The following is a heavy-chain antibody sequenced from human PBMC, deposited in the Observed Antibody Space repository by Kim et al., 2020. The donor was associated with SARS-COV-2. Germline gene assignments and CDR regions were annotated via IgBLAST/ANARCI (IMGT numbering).Heavy chain of an antibody. J-gene: IGHJ4*03. V-gene: IGHV4-59*08. Sequence: SETLSLTCTVSGVSISSYYWSWVRQPPGKGLEHIGCLSSTGSTSYSPSLKSRFTISLDTSKNTFSLRLTSVTAADTAVYYCTRHCDEFHFSSVRYFDFWG. CDR2: LSSTGST. CDR3: TRHCDEFHFSSVRYFDF. D-gene: IGHD6-6*01. CDR1: GVSISSYY.